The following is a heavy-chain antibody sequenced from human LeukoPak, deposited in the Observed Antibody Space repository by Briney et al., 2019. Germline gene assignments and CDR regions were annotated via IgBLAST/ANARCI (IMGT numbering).Heavy chain of an antibody. Sequence: SETLSLTCTVSGGSISSYYWSWIRQPPGKGLEWIGYIYYSGTTNYNPSLKGRVTISVDTSKNQFSLKLSSVTAADTVVYYCARVSPTRIAVAGTGYYYYYMDVWGKGTTVTISS. J-gene: IGHJ6*03. D-gene: IGHD6-19*01. V-gene: IGHV4-59*01. CDR1: GGSISSYY. CDR3: ARVSPTRIAVAGTGYYYYYMDV. CDR2: IYYSGTT.